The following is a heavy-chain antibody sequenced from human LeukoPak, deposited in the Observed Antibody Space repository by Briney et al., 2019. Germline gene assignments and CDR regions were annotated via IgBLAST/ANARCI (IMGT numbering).Heavy chain of an antibody. J-gene: IGHJ4*02. CDR2: IYYSGST. CDR1: GGSISSSSYY. Sequence: PSETLSLTCTVSGGSISSSSYYWGWIRQPPGKGLEWIGSIYYSGSTYYNPSLKSRVTISVDTSKNQFSLRLSSVTAADTAVYYCARISSSSSYFDYWGQGTLVTVSS. V-gene: IGHV4-39*01. D-gene: IGHD6-13*01. CDR3: ARISSSSSYFDY.